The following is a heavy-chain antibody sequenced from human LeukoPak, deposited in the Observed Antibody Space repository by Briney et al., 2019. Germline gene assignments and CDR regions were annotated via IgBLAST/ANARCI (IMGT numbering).Heavy chain of an antibody. Sequence: SETLSLTCTVSGGSISSYYWSWIRQPPGKGLEWIGYIYYSGSTNYNPSLKSRVTISVDTSKNQFSLKLSSVTAADTAVYYCAREAPSVQWLVSRSTYMDVWGKGTTVTVSS. D-gene: IGHD6-19*01. J-gene: IGHJ6*03. CDR1: GGSISSYY. CDR3: AREAPSVQWLVSRSTYMDV. CDR2: IYYSGST. V-gene: IGHV4-59*01.